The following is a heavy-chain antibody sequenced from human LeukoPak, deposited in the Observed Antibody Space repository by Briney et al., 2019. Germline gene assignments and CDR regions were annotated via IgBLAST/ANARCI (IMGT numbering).Heavy chain of an antibody. V-gene: IGHV4-4*02. CDR2: IYHSGYT. D-gene: IGHD3-10*01. CDR3: ARGNYYGSGSYYSDY. Sequence: SGTLSLTCAVSGGSISSSNWWSWVRQPPGKGLEWIGSIYHSGYTYYNPSLKSRVTIAVDTSKNQFSLKLRSVTAADTAVYFCARGNYYGSGSYYSDYWGQGTLVTASS. J-gene: IGHJ4*02. CDR1: GGSISSSNW.